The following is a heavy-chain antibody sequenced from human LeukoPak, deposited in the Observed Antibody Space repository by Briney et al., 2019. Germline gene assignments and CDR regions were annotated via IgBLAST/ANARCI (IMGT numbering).Heavy chain of an antibody. CDR2: ISGSGGST. J-gene: IGHJ4*02. CDR3: AKDRLRIAAAGTLFTPVDY. V-gene: IGHV3-23*01. Sequence: PGGSLRLSCAASGFTFSSYGMSWVRQAPGKGLEWVSAISGSGGSTYYADSVKGRFTISRDNSKNTLYLQMNSLRAEDTAVYYCAKDRLRIAAAGTLFTPVDYWGQGTLVTVSS. D-gene: IGHD6-13*01. CDR1: GFTFSSYG.